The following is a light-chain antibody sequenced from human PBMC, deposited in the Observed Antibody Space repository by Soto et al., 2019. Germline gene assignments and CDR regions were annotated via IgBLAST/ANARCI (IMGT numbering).Light chain of an antibody. CDR3: QQYGASPLT. V-gene: IGKV3-20*01. CDR2: GAS. CDR1: ESFARTY. J-gene: IGKJ4*01. Sequence: EIVLTQSPGTLSLSPGERATLSCRARESFARTYLAWYQQKPGQAPRLLIHGASSRATGIPDRFSGSNSGTDFTLTISRLEPEDSAVYYCQQYGASPLTFGGGTKVEIK.